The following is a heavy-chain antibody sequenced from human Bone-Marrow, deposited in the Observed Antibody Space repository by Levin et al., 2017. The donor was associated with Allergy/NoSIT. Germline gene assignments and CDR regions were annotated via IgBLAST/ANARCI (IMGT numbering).Heavy chain of an antibody. V-gene: IGHV1-8*01. Sequence: ASVKVPCKATGYSFSRYDINWVRQATGQGPEWMGWLNPNSGNTVLAQKFQGRVTLTRNTSISTAYLELSSLRDDDTALYYCARGLLLYPHAFDIWGQGTVVTVSS. CDR3: ARGLLLYPHAFDI. J-gene: IGHJ3*02. CDR1: GYSFSRYD. CDR2: LNPNSGNT. D-gene: IGHD2-2*02.